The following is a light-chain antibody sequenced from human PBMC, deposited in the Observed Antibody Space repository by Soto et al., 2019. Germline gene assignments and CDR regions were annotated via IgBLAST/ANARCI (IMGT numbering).Light chain of an antibody. CDR1: QSVSSN. CDR3: QHYNNWPPWT. V-gene: IGKV3-15*01. J-gene: IGKJ1*01. CDR2: GAS. Sequence: EIVMTQSPATLSVSPGQRATLSCRASQSVSSNLAWYKQKPDRAPRLLIYGASTRATGIPARLSGSGSGTEFTLTISSLQSEDFAVYYCQHYNNWPPWTFGQGTKVEIK.